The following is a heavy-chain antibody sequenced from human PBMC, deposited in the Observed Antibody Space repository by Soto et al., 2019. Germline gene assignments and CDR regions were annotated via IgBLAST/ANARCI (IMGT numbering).Heavy chain of an antibody. V-gene: IGHV1-18*01. CDR3: ARLYGSGSYYLFWFDP. CDR2: ISAYNGNT. CDR1: GYTFTSYG. Sequence: QVQLVQSGAEVKKPGASVKVSCKASGYTFTSYGISWVRQAPGQGLEWMGWISAYNGNTNYAQKLQGRVTMPTATSTSTAYMELRSLRSDDTAVYYCARLYGSGSYYLFWFDPWGQGTLVTVSS. J-gene: IGHJ5*02. D-gene: IGHD3-10*01.